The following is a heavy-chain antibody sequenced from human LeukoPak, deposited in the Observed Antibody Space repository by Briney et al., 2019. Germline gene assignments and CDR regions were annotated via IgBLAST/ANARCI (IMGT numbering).Heavy chain of an antibody. CDR1: GFTFSKFP. CDR3: AKSYCSSTSCYTGSFIDY. V-gene: IGHV3-23*01. D-gene: IGHD2-2*02. Sequence: PGGSLRRSCSASGFTFSKFPMGWVRQAPGRGLEWVSAISASGDVTFYADSLRGRFTISRDNSKSTLYLQMNSLRAEDTAVYYCAKSYCSSTSCYTGSFIDYWGQGTLVTVSS. J-gene: IGHJ4*02. CDR2: ISASGDVT.